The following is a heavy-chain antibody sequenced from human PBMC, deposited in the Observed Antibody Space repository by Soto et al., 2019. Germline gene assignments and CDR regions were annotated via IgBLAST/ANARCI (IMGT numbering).Heavy chain of an antibody. J-gene: IGHJ4*02. Sequence: QVQLQESGPGLVKPSETLSLTCTVSGGSISSYYWSWIRQPPGKGLEWIGYIYYSGSTNYNPSLMSRVTISVDTSKNQFSLKLSSVTAADTAVYYCARAVAGPYYFDYWGQGTLVTVSS. CDR1: GGSISSYY. D-gene: IGHD6-19*01. V-gene: IGHV4-59*01. CDR3: ARAVAGPYYFDY. CDR2: IYYSGST.